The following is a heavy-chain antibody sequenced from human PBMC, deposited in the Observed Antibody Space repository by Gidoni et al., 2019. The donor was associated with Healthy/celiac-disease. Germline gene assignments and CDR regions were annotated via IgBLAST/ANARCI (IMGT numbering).Heavy chain of an antibody. Sequence: EVQLLESGGGLVQPGGSLRLSCAASGFTFSSYAMCWVRQAPGKGLEWLSAISGSGGSTYYADSVKGRFTSSRDNSKNTLYLQMNSLRAEDTAVYYCAKGYGDYPWYFDYWGQGTLVTVSS. J-gene: IGHJ4*02. CDR2: ISGSGGST. CDR3: AKGYGDYPWYFDY. V-gene: IGHV3-23*01. D-gene: IGHD4-17*01. CDR1: GFTFSSYA.